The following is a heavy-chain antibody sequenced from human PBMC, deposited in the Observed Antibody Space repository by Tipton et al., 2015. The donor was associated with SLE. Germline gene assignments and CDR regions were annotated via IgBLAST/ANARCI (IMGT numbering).Heavy chain of an antibody. CDR3: ARLSAYYRVFDR. CDR2: VNYDGNA. D-gene: IGHD3-3*01. J-gene: IGHJ4*02. CDR1: GASVSSSIYN. V-gene: IGHV4-39*07. Sequence: TLSLTCTVSGASVSSSIYNWGWIRQPPGKGLEWIGTVNYDGNAYYSPSLKSRVTISVDTSKNQFSLKLSSVTAADTAVYYCARLSAYYRVFDRWGQGTQVTVSS.